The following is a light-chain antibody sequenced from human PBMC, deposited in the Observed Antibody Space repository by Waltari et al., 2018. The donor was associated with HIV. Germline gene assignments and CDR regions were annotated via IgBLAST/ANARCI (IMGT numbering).Light chain of an antibody. CDR2: KAS. V-gene: IGKV1-5*03. J-gene: IGKJ4*01. CDR3: KQYDQYSAIT. Sequence: DIQMTQSPSTLSASVGDRVTITCRASQNVNRWLAWYQQKPGKAPKLLIYKASTLETGVPSRFSGSGAGTEFTLTISSLQPDDFATYYCKQYDQYSAITFGGGTQVEI. CDR1: QNVNRW.